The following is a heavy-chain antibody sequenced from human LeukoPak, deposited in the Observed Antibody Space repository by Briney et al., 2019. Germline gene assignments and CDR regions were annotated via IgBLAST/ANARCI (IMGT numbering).Heavy chain of an antibody. Sequence: GRSLRLSCAASGFTFSSYAMHWVRQAPGKGLEWVAVISYDGSNKYYADSVKGRFTISRDNSKNTLYLQMNSLRAEDTAVYYCARARDCSSTSCSSKSAFDIWGQGTMVTVSS. V-gene: IGHV3-30-3*01. CDR1: GFTFSSYA. CDR2: ISYDGSNK. CDR3: ARARDCSSTSCSSKSAFDI. J-gene: IGHJ3*02. D-gene: IGHD2-2*01.